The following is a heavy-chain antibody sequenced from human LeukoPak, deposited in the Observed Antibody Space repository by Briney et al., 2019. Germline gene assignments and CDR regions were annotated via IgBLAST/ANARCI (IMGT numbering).Heavy chain of an antibody. J-gene: IGHJ6*02. CDR1: GFTFSSYS. CDR3: ARDSGYCSGGSCSYYGMDV. Sequence: GGSLSLSCVGSGFTFSSYSINWVRQAPGKGLEWVSSITTGTSYRYYADSLKGRFTISRDNAMTSLYLQMNSLRAEDTAVYYCARDSGYCSGGSCSYYGMDVWGQGTTVTVSS. D-gene: IGHD2-15*01. V-gene: IGHV3-21*01. CDR2: ITTGTSYR.